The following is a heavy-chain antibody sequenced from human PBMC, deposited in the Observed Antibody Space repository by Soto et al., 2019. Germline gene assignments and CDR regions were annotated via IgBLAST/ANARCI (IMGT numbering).Heavy chain of an antibody. V-gene: IGHV3-15*01. D-gene: IGHD1-1*01. CDR2: IKSKTDGGTT. CDR1: GFTFSNAW. CDR3: TTPQLERRVERAKKSVYYYYGMDV. Sequence: GGSLRLSCAASGFTFSNAWMSWVRQAPGKGLEWVGRIKSKTDGGTTDYAAPVKGRFTISRDDSKNTLYLQMNSLKTEDTAVYYCTTPQLERRVERAKKSVYYYYGMDVWGQGTTVTVSS. J-gene: IGHJ6*02.